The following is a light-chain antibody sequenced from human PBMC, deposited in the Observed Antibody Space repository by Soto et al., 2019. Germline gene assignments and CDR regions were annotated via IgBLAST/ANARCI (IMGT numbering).Light chain of an antibody. V-gene: IGKV3-15*01. J-gene: IGKJ5*01. CDR1: QSVSSN. CDR2: GAS. CDR3: QQYYSYLFT. Sequence: VVMTQSPATLSVSPGERATLSCRASQSVSSNLAWYQQKPGQAPRLLIYGASTRATGIPARFSGSGSGTDFTLTISCLQSEDFATYYCQQYYSYLFTFGQGTRLEIK.